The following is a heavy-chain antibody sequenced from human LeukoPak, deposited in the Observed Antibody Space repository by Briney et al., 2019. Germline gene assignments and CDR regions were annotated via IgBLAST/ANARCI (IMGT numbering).Heavy chain of an antibody. D-gene: IGHD1/OR15-1a*01. CDR3: ARDRQTGTPDY. Sequence: GGSLRLSCAASGFTFSSYSMNWVRQAPGKGLEWVSYISSSSSTIYYADSVKGRFTISRDNAKNSLYLQRNSLRDEDTAVYYCARDRQTGTPDYWGQGTLVTVSS. CDR2: ISSSSSTI. CDR1: GFTFSSYS. V-gene: IGHV3-48*02. J-gene: IGHJ4*02.